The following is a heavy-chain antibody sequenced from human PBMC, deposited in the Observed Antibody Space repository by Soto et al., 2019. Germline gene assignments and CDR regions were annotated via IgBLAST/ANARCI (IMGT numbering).Heavy chain of an antibody. J-gene: IGHJ5*02. Sequence: TLSLTCAVSGGSISSSNWWSWVRQPPGKGLEWIGEIYHSGSTNYNPSLKSRVTISVDKSKNQFSLKLSSVTAADTAVYYCARARKTYWSPYYYDSSGYYYAGFDPWGQGTLVTV. CDR1: GGSISSSNW. V-gene: IGHV4-4*02. CDR3: ARARKTYWSPYYYDSSGYYYAGFDP. CDR2: IYHSGST. D-gene: IGHD3-22*01.